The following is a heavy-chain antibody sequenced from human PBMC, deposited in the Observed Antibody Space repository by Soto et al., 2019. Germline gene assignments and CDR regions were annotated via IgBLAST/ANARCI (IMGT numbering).Heavy chain of an antibody. D-gene: IGHD3-10*01. J-gene: IGHJ6*02. V-gene: IGHV3-23*01. Sequence: EVQLLESGGGLVQPGGSLRLSCVASGFPFSNYYVDWVRQAPGKGLEWVAVISGSEDNIHYADSVKGRFTISRDNSMNTLYLQMNSLRADDTAIYYCAKDLHWFAMDVWGQGTTVTVSS. CDR2: ISGSEDNI. CDR1: GFPFSNYY. CDR3: AKDLHWFAMDV.